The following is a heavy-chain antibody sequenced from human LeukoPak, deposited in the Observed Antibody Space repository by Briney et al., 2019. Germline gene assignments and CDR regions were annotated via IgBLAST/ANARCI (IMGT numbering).Heavy chain of an antibody. J-gene: IGHJ4*02. V-gene: IGHV4-59*12. CDR1: GGSISSYY. D-gene: IGHD3-10*01. Sequence: PSETLSLTCTVSGGSISSYYWSWIRQPPGKGLEWIGYIYYSGSTNYNPSLKSRVTISVDTSKNQFSLKLSSVTAADTAVYYCARADYGSGSPHFDYWGQGTLVTVSS. CDR2: IYYSGST. CDR3: ARADYGSGSPHFDY.